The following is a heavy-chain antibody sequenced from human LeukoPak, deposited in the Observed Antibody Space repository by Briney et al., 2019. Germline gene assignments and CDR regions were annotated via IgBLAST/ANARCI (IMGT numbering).Heavy chain of an antibody. CDR1: GFTFSSYG. CDR2: IRYDGSNK. J-gene: IGHJ4*02. V-gene: IGHV3-30*02. D-gene: IGHD1-26*01. Sequence: PGGSLRLSCAASGFTFSSYGMHWVRQAPGKGLEWVAFIRYDGSNKYYADSVKGRFTISRDNAKNSLYLQMNSLRAEDTAVYYCARNRELSGSYYEFDYWGQGTLVTVSS. CDR3: ARNRELSGSYYEFDY.